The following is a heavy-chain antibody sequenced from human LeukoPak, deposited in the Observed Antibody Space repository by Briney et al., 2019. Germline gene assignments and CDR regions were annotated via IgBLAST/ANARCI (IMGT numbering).Heavy chain of an antibody. CDR3: GREGVGINRDK. CDR1: GFTVSSSY. Sequence: GGSLRLSCAASGFTVSSSYMSWVRQAPGKGLEWVSVIYSGGTTYYADSVKGRFTISRDNSKNTLYLQMNSLRVEDTAVYYCGREGVGINRDKWGEETLFTAS. V-gene: IGHV3-66*02. J-gene: IGHJ4*02. D-gene: IGHD2-21*01. CDR2: IYSGGTT.